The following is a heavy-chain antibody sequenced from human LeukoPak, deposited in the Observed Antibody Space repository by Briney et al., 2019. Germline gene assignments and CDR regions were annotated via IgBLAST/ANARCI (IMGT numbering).Heavy chain of an antibody. Sequence: GAALKTSYKGSGYSFTTYWIGWVREMAGRGAGRMGISNHGDSDTRYSPSFQGQVTISADKSISTDYLQWRSLKASDTAMYYCARQWWGSDYMPKYNWFDPWGQGTLVTVSS. D-gene: IGHD4-11*01. V-gene: IGHV5-51*01. CDR2: SNHGDSDT. CDR3: ARQWWGSDYMPKYNWFDP. J-gene: IGHJ5*02. CDR1: GYSFTTYW.